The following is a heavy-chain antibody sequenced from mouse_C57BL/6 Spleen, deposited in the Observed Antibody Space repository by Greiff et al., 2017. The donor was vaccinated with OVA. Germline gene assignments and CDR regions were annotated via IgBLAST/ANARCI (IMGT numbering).Heavy chain of an antibody. CDR1: GFTFSDAW. Sequence: EVQGVESGGGLVQPGGSMKLSCAASGFTFSDAWMDWVRQSPEKGLEWVAEIRNKANNHATYYAESVKGRFTISRDDSKISVYLQMNSLRAEDTGIYYCTRERYVNPFAYWGQGTLVTVSA. CDR3: TRERYVNPFAY. J-gene: IGHJ3*01. V-gene: IGHV6-6*01. CDR2: IRNKANNHAT.